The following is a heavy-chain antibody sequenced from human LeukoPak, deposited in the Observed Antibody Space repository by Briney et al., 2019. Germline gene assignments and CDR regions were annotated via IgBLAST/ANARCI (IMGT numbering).Heavy chain of an antibody. CDR3: VGLQQLAVSNHPEYYYMDV. D-gene: IGHD5-24*01. J-gene: IGHJ6*03. V-gene: IGHV4-38-2*02. CDR1: GYSISSGYY. Sequence: SETLSLTCTVSGYSISSGYYWGWIRQPPGKGLEWIGSIYHSGSTYYNPSLKSRVTISVDTSKNQFSLKLSSVTAADTAVYYCVGLQQLAVSNHPEYYYMDVWGKGTTVTVSS. CDR2: IYHSGST.